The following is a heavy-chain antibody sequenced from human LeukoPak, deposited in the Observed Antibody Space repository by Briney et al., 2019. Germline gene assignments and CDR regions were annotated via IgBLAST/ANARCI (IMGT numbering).Heavy chain of an antibody. CDR2: INHSGST. D-gene: IGHD3-3*01. Sequence: SETLSLTCAVYGGSFSGYYWSWIRQPPGKGLEWIGEINHSGSTNYNPYLKSRVTISVDTSKNQFSLKLSSVTAADTAVYYCARAKVAPYYDFWSGYLRYYMDVWGKGTTVTVSS. J-gene: IGHJ6*03. CDR3: ARAKVAPYYDFWSGYLRYYMDV. CDR1: GGSFSGYY. V-gene: IGHV4-34*01.